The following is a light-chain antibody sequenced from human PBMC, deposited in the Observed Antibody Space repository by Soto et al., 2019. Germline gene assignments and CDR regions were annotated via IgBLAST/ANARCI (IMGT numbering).Light chain of an antibody. CDR1: QSVSSN. Sequence: EIVMTQSPGTLSVSPGERATLSCRASQSVSSNLAWYQHKPGQAPRLLIYAASTRATGIPARFSGSGSGTDFTLTISSLQSEDFAVYYCQQYNNWPKTFGQGTKVEIK. J-gene: IGKJ1*01. CDR2: AAS. CDR3: QQYNNWPKT. V-gene: IGKV3-15*01.